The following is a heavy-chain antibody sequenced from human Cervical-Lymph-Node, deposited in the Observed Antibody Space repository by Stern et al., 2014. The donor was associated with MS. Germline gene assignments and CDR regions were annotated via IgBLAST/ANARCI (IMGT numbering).Heavy chain of an antibody. CDR2: IYPGASDT. V-gene: IGHV5-51*01. CDR3: AKMDLELVYYFDY. Sequence: EVQLEESGAEVKKPGESLKISCKGSGYSFTSYWIGWVRQMPRKGLEWMGIIYPGASDTKYHPSFQGQVTISADKSITTAYLQWSSLKASDTAMYYCAKMDLELVYYFDYWGQGTLVTVSS. D-gene: IGHD6-13*01. J-gene: IGHJ4*02. CDR1: GYSFTSYW.